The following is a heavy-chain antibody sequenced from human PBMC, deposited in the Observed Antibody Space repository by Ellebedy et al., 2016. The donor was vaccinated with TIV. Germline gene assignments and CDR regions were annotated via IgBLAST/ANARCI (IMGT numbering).Heavy chain of an antibody. V-gene: IGHV1-18*01. Sequence: ASVKVSXKASGGTFSSYAISWVRQAPGQGLEWMGWISAYNGNTNYAQKLQGRVTMTTDTSTSTAYMELRSLRSDDTAVYYCARGGRYPYGMDVWGQGTTVTVSS. J-gene: IGHJ6*02. CDR2: ISAYNGNT. CDR3: ARGGRYPYGMDV. D-gene: IGHD1-1*01. CDR1: GGTFSSYA.